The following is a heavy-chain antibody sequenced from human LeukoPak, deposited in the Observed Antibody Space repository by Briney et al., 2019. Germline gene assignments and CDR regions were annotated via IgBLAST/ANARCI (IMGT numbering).Heavy chain of an antibody. D-gene: IGHD1-26*01. CDR1: GFTFRDYH. CDR3: ARDYSGSSAFDY. CDR2: ISSSSSYT. J-gene: IGHJ4*02. Sequence: PGGSLRLSCAVSGFTFRDYHMSWLRQAPGEGLEWVSYISSSSSYTNYADSVKGRFTISRDNATNSLYLHMNSLRAEDTAVYYCARDYSGSSAFDYWGQGTLVTVSS. V-gene: IGHV3-11*05.